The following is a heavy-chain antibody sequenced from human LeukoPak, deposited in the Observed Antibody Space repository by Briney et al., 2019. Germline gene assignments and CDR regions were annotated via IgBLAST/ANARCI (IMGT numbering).Heavy chain of an antibody. D-gene: IGHD5-24*01. CDR1: GYTFTSYD. CDR2: MNPNSGNT. Sequence: SSVKVSCKAFGYTFTSYDINWVRQATGQGLEWMGWMNPNSGNTGYAQKFQGRVTMTRNTSISTAYMELSSLRSEDTAVYYCARRYRRYGYNLLGYWGQGTLVTVSS. V-gene: IGHV1-8*01. J-gene: IGHJ4*02. CDR3: ARRYRRYGYNLLGY.